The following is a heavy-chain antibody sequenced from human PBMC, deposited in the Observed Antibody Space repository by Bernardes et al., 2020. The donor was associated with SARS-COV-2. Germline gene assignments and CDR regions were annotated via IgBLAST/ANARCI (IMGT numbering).Heavy chain of an antibody. D-gene: IGHD3-10*01. Sequence: ASVKVSCKASGYTFTSIAMNWVRQAPGQGLEWMGWINTNTGNPTYAQGFTGRFVFSLDISVSTAYLQISSLKAEDTAVYYCARDPRGAKPFDYWGQGTLVTVSS. CDR1: GYTFTSIA. CDR3: ARDPRGAKPFDY. V-gene: IGHV7-4-1*02. CDR2: INTNTGNP. J-gene: IGHJ4*02.